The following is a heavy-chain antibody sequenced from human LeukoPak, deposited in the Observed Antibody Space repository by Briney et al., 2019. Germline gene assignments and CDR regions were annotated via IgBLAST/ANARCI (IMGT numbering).Heavy chain of an antibody. V-gene: IGHV1-2*04. CDR3: ARELAKGSSSWWGPYYGMDV. D-gene: IGHD6-13*01. Sequence: ASVKVSCKASGYTFTGYYMHWVRQAPGQGLEWMGWINPNSGGTNYAQKFQGWVTMTRDTSISTAYMELSRLRSDDTAVYYCARELAKGSSSWWGPYYGMDVWGQGTTVTVSS. CDR1: GYTFTGYY. CDR2: INPNSGGT. J-gene: IGHJ6*02.